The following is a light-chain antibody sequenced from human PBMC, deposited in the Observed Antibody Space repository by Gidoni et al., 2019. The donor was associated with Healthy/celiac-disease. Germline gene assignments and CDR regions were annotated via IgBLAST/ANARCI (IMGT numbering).Light chain of an antibody. Sequence: QSVLTPPPSVSAAPGQKVTISCSGSSPNIGNNYVSWYQQLPGTAPKLLIYDNNKRPSGIPDRFSGSKSGTSATLGITGLQTGDEADYYCGTWDSSLSAYVFGTGTKVTVL. CDR2: DNN. V-gene: IGLV1-51*01. CDR3: GTWDSSLSAYV. CDR1: SPNIGNNY. J-gene: IGLJ1*01.